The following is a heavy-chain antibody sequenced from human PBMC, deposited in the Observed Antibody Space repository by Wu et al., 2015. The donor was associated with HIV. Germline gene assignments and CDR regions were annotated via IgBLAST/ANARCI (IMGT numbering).Heavy chain of an antibody. CDR2: LIPMYGAA. V-gene: IGHV1-69*13. Sequence: QVQLLQSGAEVKNPGSSVRVSCKASGATFNIYALSWVRQAPGQGLEWMGRLIPMYGAADYAQKFQGRVTITADVSTNTAYMVVSRLRSDDTAVYYCAGGGGRTAMDPFDFWGQGTLVTVSS. CDR3: AGGGGRTAMDPFDF. CDR1: GATFNIYA. D-gene: IGHD5-18*01. J-gene: IGHJ4*02.